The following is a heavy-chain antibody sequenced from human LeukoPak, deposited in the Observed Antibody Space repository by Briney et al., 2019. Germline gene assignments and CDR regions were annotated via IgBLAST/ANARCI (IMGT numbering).Heavy chain of an antibody. V-gene: IGHV4-59*01. CDR1: GGSISDYY. J-gene: IGHJ4*02. CDR3: ARGSYYYGSGSLEYYFDS. CDR2: IYYTGST. Sequence: SETLSLTCTASGGSISDYYWNWIRQPPGKGLEWVGFIYYTGSTNYNPSLKSRVIISVDTSKNQFSLKLSSVTAADTAVYYCARGSYYYGSGSLEYYFDSWGQGTLVTVSS. D-gene: IGHD3-10*01.